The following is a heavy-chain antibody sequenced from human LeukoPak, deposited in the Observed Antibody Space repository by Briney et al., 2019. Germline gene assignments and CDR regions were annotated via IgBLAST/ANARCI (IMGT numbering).Heavy chain of an antibody. Sequence: GGSLRLSCAASGFALRSYSVTWVRQAPGKGLEWVSSISSTSAYIYYAESVKGRFSISRDNVDNVVHLQMSSLRNEDTAFYYCARVAVAGPTGWFDSWGQGTLVAVSS. D-gene: IGHD6-19*01. CDR3: ARVAVAGPTGWFDS. CDR2: ISSTSAYI. CDR1: GFALRSYS. V-gene: IGHV3-21*04. J-gene: IGHJ5*01.